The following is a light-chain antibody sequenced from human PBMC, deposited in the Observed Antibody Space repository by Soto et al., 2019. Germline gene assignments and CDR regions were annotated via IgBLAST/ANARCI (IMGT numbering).Light chain of an antibody. Sequence: QSVLTQPPSASGSPGQSVTISCTGTSSDVGRYNFVSWYQQHPGKAPKLMIFEVTKRPSGVPERFSGSKSGNTASLTVSGLQAEDEADYYCSSLAADYNNHYGFGTGPKVTVL. CDR2: EVT. V-gene: IGLV2-8*01. CDR1: SSDVGRYNF. J-gene: IGLJ1*01. CDR3: SSLAADYNNHYG.